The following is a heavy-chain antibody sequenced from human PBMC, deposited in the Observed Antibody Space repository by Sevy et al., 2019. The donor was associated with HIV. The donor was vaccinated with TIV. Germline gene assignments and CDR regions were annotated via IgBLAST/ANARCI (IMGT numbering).Heavy chain of an antibody. D-gene: IGHD2-15*01. J-gene: IGHJ4*02. Sequence: SESLSLTCNVSGDSISSYFWSWFRQPPGKGLERIGYIYYSGSSEYNPSLRSRVTISIDTSKKYLSMKLTSVTAADTAVYYSARDSAVVPRALVYWGQGTLVTVSS. CDR1: GDSISSYF. CDR2: IYYSGSS. V-gene: IGHV4-59*01. CDR3: ARDSAVVPRALVY.